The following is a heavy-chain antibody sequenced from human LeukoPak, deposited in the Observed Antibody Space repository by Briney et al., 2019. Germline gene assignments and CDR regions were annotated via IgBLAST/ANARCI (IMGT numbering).Heavy chain of an antibody. Sequence: GGSLRLSCAAAGLTFSNYWMHWVRQAPGKGLVWVSRIKSDGRTNYADSVKGRFTISRDNAKNTVSLQMNSLRAEDTGVYYCARAPSEIGGYYPEYFRHWGQGALVTVSS. CDR2: IKSDGRT. D-gene: IGHD3-22*01. V-gene: IGHV3-74*01. CDR3: ARAPSEIGGYYPEYFRH. CDR1: GLTFSNYW. J-gene: IGHJ1*01.